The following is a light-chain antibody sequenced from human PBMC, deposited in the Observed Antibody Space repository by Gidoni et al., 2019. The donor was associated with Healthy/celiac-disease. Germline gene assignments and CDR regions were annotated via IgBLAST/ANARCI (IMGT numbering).Light chain of an antibody. J-gene: IGLJ3*02. Sequence: QSALTQPASVSGSPGQSITLSCTGTSSDVGSYNLVSWYQQHPGKAPNLMIYEGSKRPPGVSNRFSGSKSGNTASLTISGLQAEDEADYYCCSYAGSSTWVFGGGTKLTVL. CDR1: SSDVGSYNL. V-gene: IGLV2-23*01. CDR2: EGS. CDR3: CSYAGSSTWV.